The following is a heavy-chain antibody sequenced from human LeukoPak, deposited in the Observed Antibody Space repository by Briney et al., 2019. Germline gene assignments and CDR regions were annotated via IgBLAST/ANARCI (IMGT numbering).Heavy chain of an antibody. D-gene: IGHD1-1*01. CDR1: GFTVSSNY. CDR2: IYSGDST. J-gene: IGHJ6*03. V-gene: IGHV3-53*01. CDR3: AIDRRPGTGLLHYYYMDV. Sequence: GGSLRLSCAASGFTVSSNYMSWVRQAPGKGLEWVSVIYSGDSTYYADSVKGRFTISRDNSKNTLYLQMNSLRAEDTAVYYCAIDRRPGTGLLHYYYMDVWGKGTTVTVSS.